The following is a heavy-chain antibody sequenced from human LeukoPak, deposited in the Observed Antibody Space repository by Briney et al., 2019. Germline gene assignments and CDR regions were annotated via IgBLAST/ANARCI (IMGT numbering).Heavy chain of an antibody. CDR3: AREVTGTLDAFDI. J-gene: IGHJ3*02. V-gene: IGHV1-2*02. CDR2: INPNSGGT. CDR1: GYTFTGYY. D-gene: IGHD1-7*01. Sequence: AASVKVSCKASGYTFTGYYMHWVRQAPGQGLEWMGWINPNSGGTNYAQRFQGRVTMARDTSISTAYVELSRLRSDDTAVYYCAREVTGTLDAFDIWGQGTMVTVSS.